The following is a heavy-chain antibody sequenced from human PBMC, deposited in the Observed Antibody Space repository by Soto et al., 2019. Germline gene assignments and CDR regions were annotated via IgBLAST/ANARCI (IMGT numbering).Heavy chain of an antibody. Sequence: SETLSLTCTVSGGSISSYYWSWIRQPPGKGLEWIGYIYYSGSTNYNPSLKSRVAISIDTSKNQFSLKLTSVTAADTAVYYCARMKQLAGVDYWGQGTLVTVSS. CDR2: IYYSGST. CDR3: ARMKQLAGVDY. D-gene: IGHD6-6*01. J-gene: IGHJ4*02. V-gene: IGHV4-59*01. CDR1: GGSISSYY.